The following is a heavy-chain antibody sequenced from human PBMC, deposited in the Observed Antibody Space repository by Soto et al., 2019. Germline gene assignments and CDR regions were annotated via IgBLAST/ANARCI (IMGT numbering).Heavy chain of an antibody. V-gene: IGHV1-46*01. D-gene: IGHD3-16*02. Sequence: ASVKVSCKASGYTFTSYYMHWVRQAPGQGLEWMGIINPSGGSTSYAQKFQGRVTMTRDTSTSTVYMELSSLRSEDTAVYYCATPSWDAGGVIVYGPLDAFDIWGQGTMVTVSS. CDR2: INPSGGST. CDR1: GYTFTSYY. CDR3: ATPSWDAGGVIVYGPLDAFDI. J-gene: IGHJ3*02.